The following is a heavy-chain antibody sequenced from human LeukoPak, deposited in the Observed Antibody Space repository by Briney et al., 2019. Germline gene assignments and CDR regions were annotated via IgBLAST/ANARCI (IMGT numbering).Heavy chain of an antibody. J-gene: IGHJ4*02. CDR2: INHSGST. CDR1: GGSFSGYY. Sequence: SETLSLTCAVYGGSFSGYYWSWIRQPPGKGLEWIGEINHSGSTNYNPSLKGRVTISVDTSKNQFSLKLSSVTAADTAVYYCARARGYSYGYYWGQGTLVTVSS. D-gene: IGHD5-18*01. V-gene: IGHV4-34*01. CDR3: ARARGYSYGYY.